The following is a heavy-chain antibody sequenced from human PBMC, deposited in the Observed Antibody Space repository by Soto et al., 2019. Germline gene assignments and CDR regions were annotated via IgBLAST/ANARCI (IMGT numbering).Heavy chain of an antibody. V-gene: IGHV4-39*01. CDR2: IYYSGST. Sequence: SETLSLTCTVSGGSISSSSYYWGWIRQPPGKGLEWIGSIYYSGSTYYNPSLKSRVTISVDTSKNQFSLKLSSVTAADTAVYYCARVSPGGYYYYGMDVWGQGTTVTVSS. CDR3: ARVSPGGYYYYGMDV. J-gene: IGHJ6*02. D-gene: IGHD2-8*02. CDR1: GGSISSSSYY.